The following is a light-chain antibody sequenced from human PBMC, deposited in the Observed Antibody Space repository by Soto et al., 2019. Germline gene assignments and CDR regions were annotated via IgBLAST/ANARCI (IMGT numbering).Light chain of an antibody. CDR1: QGISNH. V-gene: IGKV1-27*01. CDR3: QKYNSVPWT. J-gene: IGKJ1*01. CDR2: AAS. Sequence: DTQMTQSPSSLSAFVGDRVTITCRASQGISNHLAWYQQKPGTVPKLLIYAASTLQSGVPSRFSGSGSGTDFTLTISSLQPEDAATYYCQKYNSVPWTFGQGTKVEIK.